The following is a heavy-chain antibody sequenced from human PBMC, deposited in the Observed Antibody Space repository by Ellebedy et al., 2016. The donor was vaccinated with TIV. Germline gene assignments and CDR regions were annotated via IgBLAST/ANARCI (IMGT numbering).Heavy chain of an antibody. CDR2: IHHSGTT. D-gene: IGHD5-18*01. CDR1: GGSINNYY. V-gene: IGHV4-59*08. CDR3: ARQLPDTASFDC. Sequence: MPGGSLRLSCTVSGGSINNYYWSWIRQPPGQGLEWIAYIHHSGTTNYNPSLKSRVTISVDTSKNQFSLNLSSVTAADTAVYYCARQLPDTASFDCWGQGTLVTVSS. J-gene: IGHJ4*02.